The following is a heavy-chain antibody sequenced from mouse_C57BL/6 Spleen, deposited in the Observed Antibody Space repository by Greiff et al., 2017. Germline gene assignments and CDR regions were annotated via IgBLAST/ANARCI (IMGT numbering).Heavy chain of an antibody. CDR3: TRGGGYFDV. CDR1: GFTFSSYA. V-gene: IGHV5-9-1*02. J-gene: IGHJ1*03. CDR2: ISSGGDYI. Sequence: EVQLVESGEGLVKPGGSLKLSCAASGFTFSSYAMSWVRQTPEKRLEWVAYISSGGDYIYYADTVKGRFTISRDNAWNTLYLQMSSLKSEDTAMDYCTRGGGYFDVWGTGTTVTVSS.